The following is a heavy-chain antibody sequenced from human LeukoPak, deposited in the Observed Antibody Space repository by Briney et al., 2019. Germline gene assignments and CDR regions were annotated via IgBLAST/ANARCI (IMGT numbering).Heavy chain of an antibody. D-gene: IGHD6-19*01. J-gene: IGHJ4*02. V-gene: IGHV4-4*07. CDR2: IYKSGST. CDR1: GGSISSYY. CDR3: ARGYYSTGWYSFDY. Sequence: SETLSLTCTVSGGSISSYYWSWIRQPAGKGLEWIGRIYKSGSTNYSPSLKSRVTMSVDTSKNQFSLKLTSVTAADTAVYYCARGYYSTGWYSFDYWGQGTLVTVSS.